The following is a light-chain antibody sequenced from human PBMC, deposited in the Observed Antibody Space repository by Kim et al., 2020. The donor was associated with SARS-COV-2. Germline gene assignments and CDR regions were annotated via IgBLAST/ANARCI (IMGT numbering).Light chain of an antibody. Sequence: SVSPGERATLSCRASQSISSNLAWYQQRPGQAPRLLIYGASTRATGIPARFSGGGSGTEFTLTISSLQSEDFAVYYCQQSNNWPYTFGQGTKLEIK. CDR2: GAS. CDR3: QQSNNWPYT. CDR1: QSISSN. V-gene: IGKV3-15*01. J-gene: IGKJ2*01.